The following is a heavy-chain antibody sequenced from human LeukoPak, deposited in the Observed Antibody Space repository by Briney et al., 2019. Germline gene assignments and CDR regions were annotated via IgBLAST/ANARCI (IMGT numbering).Heavy chain of an antibody. CDR1: GFTFSNYW. CDR3: VRDHYIVVGPAAGVFHI. V-gene: IGHV3-7*01. J-gene: IGHJ3*02. Sequence: GGSLRLSCAASGFTFSNYWMSWVRQAPGKGLEWVANIKQDGSEKFYVDSVKGRFTISRDHAKNSLYLQMDSLRAEDTAVYYCVRDHYIVVGPAAGVFHIWGQGTMVTVSS. D-gene: IGHD2-2*01. CDR2: IKQDGSEK.